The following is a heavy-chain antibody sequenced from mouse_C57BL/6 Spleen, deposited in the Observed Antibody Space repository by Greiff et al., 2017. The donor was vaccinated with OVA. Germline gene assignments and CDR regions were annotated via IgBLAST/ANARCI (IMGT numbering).Heavy chain of an antibody. Sequence: DVMLVESGGGLVKPGGSLKLSCAASGFTFSDYGMHWVRQAPEKGLEWVAYISSGGSTIYYADTVKGRFTISRDNAKNTLFLQMTSLRSEDTAMYYCARIYYGNYGYAMDYWGQGTSVTVSS. V-gene: IGHV5-17*01. CDR1: GFTFSDYG. J-gene: IGHJ4*01. D-gene: IGHD2-1*01. CDR3: ARIYYGNYGYAMDY. CDR2: ISSGGSTI.